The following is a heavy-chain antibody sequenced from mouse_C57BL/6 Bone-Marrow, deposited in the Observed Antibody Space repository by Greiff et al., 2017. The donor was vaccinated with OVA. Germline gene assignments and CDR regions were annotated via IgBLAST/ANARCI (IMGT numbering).Heavy chain of an antibody. V-gene: IGHV5-4*01. J-gene: IGHJ2*01. Sequence: DVQLVESGGGLVKPGGSLKLSCAASGFTFSSYAMSWVRQTPEKRLEWVATISDGGSYTYYPDNVKGRFTISRANAKNNLYLQMSHLKSEDTAMYYCARYYGSYYFDYWGQGTTLTVSS. CDR3: ARYYGSYYFDY. D-gene: IGHD1-2*01. CDR1: GFTFSSYA. CDR2: ISDGGSYT.